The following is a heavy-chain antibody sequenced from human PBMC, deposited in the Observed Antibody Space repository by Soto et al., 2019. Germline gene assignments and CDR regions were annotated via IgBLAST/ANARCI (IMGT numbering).Heavy chain of an antibody. Sequence: QVQLVQSGAEVKKPGSSVKVSCKASGGTFSSYAISWVRQAPGQGLEWMGGIIPIFGTANYAQKFQGRVTISGDESTSTGYMELGRLRSEGKAVYYCARGKSSGYAFGMDVWGQGTTVTVSS. D-gene: IGHD3-22*01. CDR1: GGTFSSYA. V-gene: IGHV1-69*01. J-gene: IGHJ6*02. CDR2: IIPIFGTA. CDR3: ARGKSSGYAFGMDV.